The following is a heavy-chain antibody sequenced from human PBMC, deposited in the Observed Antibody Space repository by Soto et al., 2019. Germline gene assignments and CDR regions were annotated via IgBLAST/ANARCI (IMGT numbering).Heavy chain of an antibody. CDR1: GFTFSNAW. D-gene: IGHD4-17*01. CDR3: TTDPTIDYGDPCEGTVCYMDV. V-gene: IGHV3-15*01. CDR2: IKSKTDGGTT. Sequence: GGSLRLSCAASGFTFSNAWMSWVRQAPGKGLEWVGRIKSKTDGGTTDYAAPVKGRFTISRDDSKNTLYLQMNSLKTEDTAVYYCTTDPTIDYGDPCEGTVCYMDVWGKGTTVTVSS. J-gene: IGHJ6*03.